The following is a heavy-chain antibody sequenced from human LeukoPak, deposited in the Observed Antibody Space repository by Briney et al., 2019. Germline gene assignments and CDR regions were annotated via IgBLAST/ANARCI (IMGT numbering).Heavy chain of an antibody. Sequence: GASVKVSCKASGYTFTSYGISWVRQAPGQGLEWMGWISAYDGNTNYAQKFRGRVTMTRDTSITTAYMELSRLRSDDTAVYYCVRVTMIVVADGMDVWGQGTTVTVSS. D-gene: IGHD3-22*01. J-gene: IGHJ6*02. CDR1: GYTFTSYG. CDR2: ISAYDGNT. V-gene: IGHV1-18*01. CDR3: VRVTMIVVADGMDV.